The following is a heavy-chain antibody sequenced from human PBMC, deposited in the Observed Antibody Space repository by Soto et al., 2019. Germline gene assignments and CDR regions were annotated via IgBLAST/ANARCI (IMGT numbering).Heavy chain of an antibody. CDR2: INHSGST. CDR3: ARDAGMYYYGSGSYYQV. CDR1: VGSFSGYY. J-gene: IGHJ4*02. V-gene: IGHV4-34*01. D-gene: IGHD3-10*01. Sequence: QVQLQQWGAGLLKSSETLSLTCAVYVGSFSGYYWSWIRQPPGKGLEWIGEINHSGSTDYNPSLKSRVTISLDTSKNQFSLKLSSVTAADTAVYYCARDAGMYYYGSGSYYQVWGQGTLVTVSS.